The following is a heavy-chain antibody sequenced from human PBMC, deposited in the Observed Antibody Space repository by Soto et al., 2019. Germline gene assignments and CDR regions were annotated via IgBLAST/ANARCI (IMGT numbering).Heavy chain of an antibody. CDR1: GFTFSSYG. CDR2: IPYDGSNK. Sequence: GGSLRLSCAASGFTFSSYGMHWVRQAPGKGLEWVAVIPYDGSNKYYADSVKGRFTISRDNSKNMLYLQMNSLRAEDTAVYYCAKAGQLDCWGQGTLVTVSS. V-gene: IGHV3-30*18. J-gene: IGHJ4*02. D-gene: IGHD6-6*01. CDR3: AKAGQLDC.